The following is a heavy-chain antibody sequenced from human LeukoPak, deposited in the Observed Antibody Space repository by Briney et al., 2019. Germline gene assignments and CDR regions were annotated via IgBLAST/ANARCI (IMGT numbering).Heavy chain of an antibody. CDR1: GFTFSNYE. CDR2: INGGSIV. CDR3: ARAAEISALDN. D-gene: IGHD6-13*01. J-gene: IGHJ4*02. V-gene: IGHV3-48*03. Sequence: GGSLRLSCAASGFTFSNYEMNWVRQAPGKGLEWVSYINGGSIVYYTDSVKGRFTISTDNAKNSLFLQMNSLRAEDTAVYYCARAAEISALDNWGQGTLVTVSS.